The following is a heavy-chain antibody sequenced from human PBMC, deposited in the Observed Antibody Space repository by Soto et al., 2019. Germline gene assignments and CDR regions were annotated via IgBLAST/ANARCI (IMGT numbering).Heavy chain of an antibody. CDR1: GVSVSSGSYY. J-gene: IGHJ3*02. V-gene: IGHV4-31*03. CDR2: IYYTGNT. Sequence: SETLSLTCTVSGVSVSSGSYYWSWIRQHPGRGLEWIGYIYYTGNTYYNPSLKSRLAISVDTSKNQFSLKLSSVTAADTAVYYCARVRDYDFWSGYDGAFDIWGQGTMVTVSS. D-gene: IGHD3-3*01. CDR3: ARVRDYDFWSGYDGAFDI.